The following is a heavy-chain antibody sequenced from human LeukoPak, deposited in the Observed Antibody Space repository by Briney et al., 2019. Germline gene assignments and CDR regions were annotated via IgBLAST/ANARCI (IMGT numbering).Heavy chain of an antibody. Sequence: SETLSLTCTVSGGSISSYYWSWIRQPPGKGLEWIGYIYYSGSTNYNPSLKSRVTISVDTSKNQFSLKLSSVTAADTAVYYCAGYSGRYPYYMDVWGKGTTVTISS. CDR1: GGSISSYY. CDR3: AGYSGRYPYYMDV. D-gene: IGHD1-26*01. CDR2: IYYSGST. J-gene: IGHJ6*03. V-gene: IGHV4-59*01.